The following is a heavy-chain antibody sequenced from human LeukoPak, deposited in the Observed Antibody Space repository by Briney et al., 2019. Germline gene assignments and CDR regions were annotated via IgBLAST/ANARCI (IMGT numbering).Heavy chain of an antibody. CDR2: IYYSGST. CDR1: GGSISSGGYS. Sequence: PSETLSLTCAVSGGSISSGGYSWSWIRQPPGKGLEWIGYIYYSGSTYYNPSLKSRVTISVDTSKNQFSLKLSSVTAADTAVYYCARHIVVVVAAADTMYNWFDPWGQGTLVTVSS. V-gene: IGHV4-30-4*07. CDR3: ARHIVVVVAAADTMYNWFDP. D-gene: IGHD2-15*01. J-gene: IGHJ5*02.